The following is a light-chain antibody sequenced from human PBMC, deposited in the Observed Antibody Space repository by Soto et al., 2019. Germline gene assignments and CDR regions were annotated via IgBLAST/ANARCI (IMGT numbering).Light chain of an antibody. CDR1: QSLRSS. V-gene: IGKV3-15*01. CDR2: GAS. Sequence: EILMTQSPATLSVSPGERVTLSCRASQSLRSSLAWYQQKPGQAPRLLIYGASTRATGIPARFSGSGSGTEFTLTISSLQSEDFAVYFCQQYNIWPQTFGQGTKV. CDR3: QQYNIWPQT. J-gene: IGKJ1*01.